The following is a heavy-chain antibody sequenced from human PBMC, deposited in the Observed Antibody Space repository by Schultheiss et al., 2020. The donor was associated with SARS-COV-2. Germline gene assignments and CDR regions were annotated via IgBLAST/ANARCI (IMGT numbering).Heavy chain of an antibody. CDR2: IYYSGST. D-gene: IGHD3-22*01. CDR3: ARSLSSGYSGNWFDP. CDR1: GGSISSYY. Sequence: SETLSLTCTVSGGSISSYYWSWIRQPPGKGLEWIGYIYYSGSTNYNPSLKSRVTISVDTSKNQFSLKLSSVTAADTAVYYCARSLSSGYSGNWFDPWGQGTLVTVSS. J-gene: IGHJ5*02. V-gene: IGHV4-59*01.